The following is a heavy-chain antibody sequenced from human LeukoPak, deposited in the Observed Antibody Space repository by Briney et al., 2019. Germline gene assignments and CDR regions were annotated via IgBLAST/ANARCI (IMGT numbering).Heavy chain of an antibody. CDR1: DGSISTYY. Sequence: SETLSLTCTVSDGSISTYYWNWIRQPPGKGLEWIGNIYNSRRTDYNPSLKSRVTISVYLSNTQISLKVTSVTAADTAVYYCARDKGPYWYFDLWGRGTLVTVSS. J-gene: IGHJ2*01. CDR3: ARDKGPYWYFDL. V-gene: IGHV4-59*01. CDR2: IYNSRRT.